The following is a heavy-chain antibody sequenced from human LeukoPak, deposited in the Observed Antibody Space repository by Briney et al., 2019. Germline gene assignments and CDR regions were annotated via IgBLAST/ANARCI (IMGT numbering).Heavy chain of an antibody. J-gene: IGHJ4*02. CDR3: ARRAPGETYYDFWSGYRDQVPTFFNY. D-gene: IGHD3-3*01. CDR1: GSSFTSYW. Sequence: GASLQISCKGSGSSFTSYWIGWVRQVPGKALEWMGIPYPGGSDTSYSPSFQGKVTISADKSISTAYLQWSGLKASDTAMYYCARRAPGETYYDFWSGYRDQVPTFFNYWGQGTLVTVSS. CDR2: PYPGGSDT. V-gene: IGHV5-51*01.